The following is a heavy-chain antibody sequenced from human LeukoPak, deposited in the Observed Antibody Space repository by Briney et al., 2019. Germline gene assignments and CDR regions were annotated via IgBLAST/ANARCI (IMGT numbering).Heavy chain of an antibody. CDR1: GFSVSSNH. V-gene: IGHV3-53*01. J-gene: IGHJ4*02. CDR3: ARDRGSSWTYSFDY. CDR2: IYSGGST. Sequence: GGSLRLSCAASGFSVSSNHMSWVRQAPGKGLEWVSFIYSGGSTYYADSVKGRFTISRDNSKNTLYLQVNSLRAEDTAVYYCARDRGSSWTYSFDYWGQGTLVTVSS. D-gene: IGHD6-13*01.